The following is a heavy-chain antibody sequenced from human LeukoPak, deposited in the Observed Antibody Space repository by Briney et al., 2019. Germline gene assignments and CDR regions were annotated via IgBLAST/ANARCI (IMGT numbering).Heavy chain of an antibody. D-gene: IGHD6-6*01. CDR2: INHSGST. Sequence: SETLSLTCAVYGGSFGGYYWTWIRQPPGKGLAWIGQINHSGSTNYNPSPKSRVTISIDTSKNQFSLKLSSVTAADTAVYYCARASAYSSSSGVNYWGQGALVTVSS. CDR3: ARASAYSSSSGVNY. V-gene: IGHV4-34*01. J-gene: IGHJ4*02. CDR1: GGSFGGYY.